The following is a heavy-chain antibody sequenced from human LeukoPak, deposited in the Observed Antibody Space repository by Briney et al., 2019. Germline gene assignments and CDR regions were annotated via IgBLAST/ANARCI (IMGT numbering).Heavy chain of an antibody. Sequence: GGSLRLSCAASGFTFSRFTMSWVRQAPGKGLEWVSVVSVGGGSTFYADSARGRFTISRDDSKNMLFLQMNSLRAEDTAIYYCVSHSRMQVRTDFEYWGRGTLVTVSS. J-gene: IGHJ4*02. D-gene: IGHD1-1*01. CDR3: VSHSRMQVRTDFEY. V-gene: IGHV3-23*01. CDR1: GFTFSRFT. CDR2: VSVGGGST.